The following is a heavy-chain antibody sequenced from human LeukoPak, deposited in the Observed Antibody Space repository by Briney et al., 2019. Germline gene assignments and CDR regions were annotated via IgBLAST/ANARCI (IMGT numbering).Heavy chain of an antibody. CDR1: GFTFSSYW. CDR3: ARDVTYYYDSSGSL. V-gene: IGHV3-7*01. CDR2: IKQDGSEK. D-gene: IGHD3-22*01. Sequence: GGSLRLSCAASGFTFSSYWMSWVRQAPGKGLEWVANIKQDGSEKYYVDSVKGRLTISRDNAKNSLYLQMNSLRAEDTAVYYCARDVTYYYDSSGSLGGQGTLVTVSS. J-gene: IGHJ4*02.